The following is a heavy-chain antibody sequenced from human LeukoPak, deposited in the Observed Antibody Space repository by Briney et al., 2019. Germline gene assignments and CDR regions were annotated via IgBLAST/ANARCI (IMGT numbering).Heavy chain of an antibody. Sequence: SETLSLTCVVSGYFISSGYYWGWIRQPPGKGLEWIGSVYHSGSSYYNPSLKSRVTISMDTSKNQFSLKVSSVTAADTAVYYCARNRYFDSSGYYYDFDYWGHGTLVTVSS. CDR2: VYHSGSS. CDR1: GYFISSGYY. V-gene: IGHV4-38-2*01. D-gene: IGHD3-22*01. CDR3: ARNRYFDSSGYYYDFDY. J-gene: IGHJ4*01.